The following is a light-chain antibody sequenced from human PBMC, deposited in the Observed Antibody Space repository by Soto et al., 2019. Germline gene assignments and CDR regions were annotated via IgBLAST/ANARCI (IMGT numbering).Light chain of an antibody. Sequence: DIQMTQSPSSLSASVGDRVTITCRASHGISNDLAWYQQKPGKVPKHLIYAASTLQSGVPSRFSGSGSGTYFTLTISSLQPEDVATYYCQKYNSAPRTFGQGTKVEIK. CDR3: QKYNSAPRT. CDR1: HGISND. J-gene: IGKJ1*01. V-gene: IGKV1-27*01. CDR2: AAS.